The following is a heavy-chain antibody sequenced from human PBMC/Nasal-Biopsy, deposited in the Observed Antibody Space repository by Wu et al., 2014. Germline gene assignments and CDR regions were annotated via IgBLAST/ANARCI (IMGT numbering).Heavy chain of an antibody. CDR1: GFSLDTSGMC. CDR2: SDWGNYK. V-gene: IGHV2-70*11. Sequence: ALVKPTQTLTLTCSFSGFSLDTSGMCVSWIRQTPGGLGPVAWHVSSDWGNYKSYSTSLRDRLTISRDTSKNQVVLTMNNMNTADTGTYFCARQTSITLTASLDSWGQGTAVTVSS. CDR3: ARQTSITLTASLDS. J-gene: IGHJ1*01. D-gene: IGHD2-21*02.